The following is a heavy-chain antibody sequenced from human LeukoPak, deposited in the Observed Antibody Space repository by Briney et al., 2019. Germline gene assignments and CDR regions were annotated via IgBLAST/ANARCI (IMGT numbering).Heavy chain of an antibody. V-gene: IGHV3-33*06. CDR3: AKDSNESLDY. CDR2: IWYDGSNK. D-gene: IGHD2-2*01. J-gene: IGHJ4*02. CDR1: GFTFSSYG. Sequence: GGSLRLSCVASGFTFSSYGMHWVRQAPGKGLEWVAVIWYDGSNKNYADSVKGRFTISKDNSKNTLYLQMNSLRAEDTAVYYCAKDSNESLDYWGQGTLVTVSS.